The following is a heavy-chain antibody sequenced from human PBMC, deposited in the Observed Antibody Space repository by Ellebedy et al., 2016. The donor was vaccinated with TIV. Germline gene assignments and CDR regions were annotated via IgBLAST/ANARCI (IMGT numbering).Heavy chain of an antibody. D-gene: IGHD1-1*01. CDR3: TKRADNWGFFDY. J-gene: IGHJ4*02. CDR2: VSESDGRT. V-gene: IGHV3-23*01. Sequence: GESLKISCAASGFTFSDYVMAWVRQVPGKGLVWVSAVSESDGRTFYADSVKGRFTISRDNSKNTLFLQMNSLTAGDTAVYYCTKRADNWGFFDYWGQGTLVTVSS. CDR1: GFTFSDYV.